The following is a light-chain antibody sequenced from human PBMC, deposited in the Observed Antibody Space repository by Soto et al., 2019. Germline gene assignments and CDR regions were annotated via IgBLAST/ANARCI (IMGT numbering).Light chain of an antibody. CDR3: QQYNTYPLT. J-gene: IGKJ4*01. Sequence: DIQMTQAPSTLSASVGDRVIITCRASQSISSWLAWYQQKPGTAPQLLIHKTSTLYGGVPSRFSGSGSGTGFTLTISSLQPDDFATYYCQQYNTYPLTFGGGTTVEIK. CDR2: KTS. CDR1: QSISSW. V-gene: IGKV1-5*03.